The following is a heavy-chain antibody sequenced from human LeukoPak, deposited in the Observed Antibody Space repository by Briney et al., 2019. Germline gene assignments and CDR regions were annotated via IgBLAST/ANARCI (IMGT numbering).Heavy chain of an antibody. D-gene: IGHD4/OR15-4a*01. CDR2: VHHSGRT. CDR3: ARDLRAKY. Sequence: SETLSLTCNVSGASIFNYYWSWIRQAPGKGLEWIGYVHHSGRTNSNPSLGSRVTMSVDTSTSQLSLNLTSVTTADTAVYFCARDLRAKYWGQGALVFVSS. CDR1: GASIFNYY. J-gene: IGHJ1*01. V-gene: IGHV4-59*01.